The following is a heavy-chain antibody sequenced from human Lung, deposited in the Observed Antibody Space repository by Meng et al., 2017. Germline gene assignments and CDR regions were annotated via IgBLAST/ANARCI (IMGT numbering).Heavy chain of an antibody. CDR2: IKSNSDGGTT. CDR1: GFSFTDAW. V-gene: IGHV3-15*01. D-gene: IGHD6-13*01. CDR3: ATGAAAADH. Sequence: EGELGECGGGVVKPGGSRRLSCVASGFSFTDAWMSWVRQAPGKGLEWVGRIKSNSDGGTTDYAAPVKGRFTISRDDSKNTLYLQMNSLITEDTAVYFCATGAAAADHWGQGTLVTVSS. J-gene: IGHJ4*02.